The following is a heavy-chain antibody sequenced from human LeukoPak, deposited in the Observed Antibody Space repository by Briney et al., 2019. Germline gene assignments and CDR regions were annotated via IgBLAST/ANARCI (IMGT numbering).Heavy chain of an antibody. Sequence: SVKVSCKASGGTFSSYAISWVRQAPGQGLEWMGGIIPIFGTANYAQKFQGRVTITTDESTSTAYMELSSLRSEDTAVYYCASQPYYYNSSGYSRAEDYWGQGTLVTVSS. CDR1: GGTFSSYA. D-gene: IGHD3-22*01. V-gene: IGHV1-69*05. J-gene: IGHJ4*02. CDR3: ASQPYYYNSSGYSRAEDY. CDR2: IIPIFGTA.